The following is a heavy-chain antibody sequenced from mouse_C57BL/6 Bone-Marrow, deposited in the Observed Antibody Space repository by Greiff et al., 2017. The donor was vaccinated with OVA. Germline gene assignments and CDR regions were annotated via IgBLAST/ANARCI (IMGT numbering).Heavy chain of an antibody. V-gene: IGHV1-72*01. D-gene: IGHD2-1*01. CDR2: IDPNSGGT. J-gene: IGHJ4*01. Sequence: VQLQQSGAELVKPGASVKLSCKASGYTFTSYWMHWVKQRPGRGLEWIGRIDPNSGGTKYNEKFKSKATLTVDKPSSTAYMQLSSLTSEDSAVYYCAVREPVYYGKRMDYWGQGTSVTVSS. CDR3: AVREPVYYGKRMDY. CDR1: GYTFTSYW.